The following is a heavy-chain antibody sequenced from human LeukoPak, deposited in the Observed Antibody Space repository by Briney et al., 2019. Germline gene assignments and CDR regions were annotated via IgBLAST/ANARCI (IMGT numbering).Heavy chain of an antibody. Sequence: ASVKVSCKASGYTFSTYGISWVRQAPGQGLEWMAWISAYNGNTNYAQKFQGRVTMTTDTSTSTAYMELKSLRSDDMAVYYCARDPRKTYSSGWYYFDYWGQGTLVTVSS. CDR3: ARDPRKTYSSGWYYFDY. V-gene: IGHV1-18*03. CDR2: ISAYNGNT. D-gene: IGHD6-19*01. J-gene: IGHJ4*02. CDR1: GYTFSTYG.